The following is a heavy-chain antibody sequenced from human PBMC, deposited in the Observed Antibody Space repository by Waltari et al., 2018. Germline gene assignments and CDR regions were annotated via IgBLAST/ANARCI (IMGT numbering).Heavy chain of an antibody. V-gene: IGHV4-34*01. J-gene: IGHJ4*02. D-gene: IGHD4-17*01. CDR2: INHSGST. CDR1: GGSFSGYY. CDR3: ARKEGMTMVN. Sequence: QMQLQQWGAGLLKPSETLSLTCAVYGGSFSGYYWSWIRQPPGKGLEWIGEINHSGSTNYNPSLKSRVTISVDTSKNQFSLKLSSVTAADTAVYYCARKEGMTMVNWGQGTLVTVSS.